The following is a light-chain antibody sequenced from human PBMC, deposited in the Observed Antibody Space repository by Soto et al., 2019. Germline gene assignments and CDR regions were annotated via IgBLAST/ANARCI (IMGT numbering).Light chain of an antibody. CDR1: QSVSSN. CDR2: GAS. Sequence: EIVMTQSPATLSVSPGERATLSCRASQSVSSNLAWYQQKPGQAPRLLIYGASTRATGIPAMFSGSGSGTEFTLTISILQSEDFAVYYCQQYNNWPVTFGQGTKVDIK. J-gene: IGKJ1*01. CDR3: QQYNNWPVT. V-gene: IGKV3-15*01.